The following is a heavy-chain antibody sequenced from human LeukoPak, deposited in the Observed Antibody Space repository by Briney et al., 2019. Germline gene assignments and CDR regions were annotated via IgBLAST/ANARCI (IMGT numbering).Heavy chain of an antibody. CDR3: AKGYSSSWYGLDWFDP. V-gene: IGHV3-30*18. CDR1: GFTFSNAW. Sequence: PGGSLRLSCAASGFTFSNAWMTWVRQAPGKGLEWVAVISYDGSNKYYADSVKGRFTISRDNSKNTLYLQMNSLRAEDTAVYYCAKGYSSSWYGLDWFDPWGQGTLVTVSS. J-gene: IGHJ5*02. D-gene: IGHD6-13*01. CDR2: ISYDGSNK.